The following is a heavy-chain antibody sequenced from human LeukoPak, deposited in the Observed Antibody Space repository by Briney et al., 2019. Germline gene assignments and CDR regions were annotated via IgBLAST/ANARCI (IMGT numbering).Heavy chain of an antibody. CDR1: GFTFSSYW. J-gene: IGHJ4*02. CDR3: ARAGGVGPNDY. Sequence: GGSLRLSCAASGFTFSSYWMSWVRQAAGKGLEWVANIKQDGSEKYYVDSVKGRFTISRDNAKNSLYLQMNSLRAEDTAVYYCARAGGVGPNDYWGQGTLVTVSS. D-gene: IGHD2-15*01. V-gene: IGHV3-7*03. CDR2: IKQDGSEK.